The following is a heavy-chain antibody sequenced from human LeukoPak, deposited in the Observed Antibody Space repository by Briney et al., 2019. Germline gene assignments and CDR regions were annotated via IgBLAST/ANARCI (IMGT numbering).Heavy chain of an antibody. V-gene: IGHV3-64D*06. CDR2: ISSNGRST. CDR3: VTDRRGILVRGTTFDY. CDR1: GFTFSSYA. J-gene: IGHJ4*02. D-gene: IGHD3-10*01. Sequence: GGSLRLSCSASGFTFSSYAMHWVRQAPGKGLEYVSAISSNGRSTYYADSVKGRFTISRDNSKNTLYLQMSSLRAEDTAVYYCVTDRRGILVRGTTFDYWGQGTLVTVSS.